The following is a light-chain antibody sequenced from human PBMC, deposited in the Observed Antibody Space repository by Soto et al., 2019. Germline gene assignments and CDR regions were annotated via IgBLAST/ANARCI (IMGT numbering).Light chain of an antibody. V-gene: IGKV3-20*01. Sequence: EIVLTQSPGTLSLSPGERATLSCRASQSVSSSYLAWYQQKPGQAPRLLIYGASSRATGIPDRFSGSGSGTDFTLNISRLEPEDFAVYYCQPYGSSPRTFGPGTKVDIK. CDR2: GAS. CDR1: QSVSSSY. J-gene: IGKJ3*01. CDR3: QPYGSSPRT.